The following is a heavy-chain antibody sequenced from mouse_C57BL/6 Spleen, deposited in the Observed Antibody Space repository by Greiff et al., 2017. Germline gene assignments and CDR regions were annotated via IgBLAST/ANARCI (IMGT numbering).Heavy chain of an antibody. CDR2: IHPNSGST. CDR3: ARGSSGYAGFAY. D-gene: IGHD3-2*02. J-gene: IGHJ3*01. V-gene: IGHV1-64*01. CDR1: GYTFTSYW. Sequence: VQLQQSGAELVKPGASVKLSCKASGYTFTSYWMHWVKQRPGQGLEWIGMIHPNSGSTNYNEKFKSKATLTVDKSSSTAYMQLSSLTSEDSAVYYCARGSSGYAGFAYWGQGTLVTVSA.